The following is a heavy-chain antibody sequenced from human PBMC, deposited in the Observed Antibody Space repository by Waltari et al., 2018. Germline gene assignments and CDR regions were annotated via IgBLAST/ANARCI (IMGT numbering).Heavy chain of an antibody. CDR1: GFTFSSFG. Sequence: EVQLVESGGGLVKPGGSLRLSCAASGFTFSSFGMSWVRQAPGKGLGWGASISSSRSSADSVKGRFTISRDDAKNSLYLQMNSLRAEDTAVYYCARGTYSSSPDKFDYWGQGTLVIVSS. D-gene: IGHD6-6*01. CDR2: ISSSRS. J-gene: IGHJ4*02. V-gene: IGHV3-21*01. CDR3: ARGTYSSSPDKFDY.